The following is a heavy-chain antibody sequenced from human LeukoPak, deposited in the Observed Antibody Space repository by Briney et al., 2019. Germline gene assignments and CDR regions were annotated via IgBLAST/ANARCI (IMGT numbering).Heavy chain of an antibody. CDR1: GFTFSSSW. Sequence: PGGSLRLSCAVSGFTFSSSWMHWVRQAPGKGLVWVSHIKTDGSTTAYADSVKGRFTISRDNAKNTLYLQMNSLRAEDTGVYYCAREGYYGSGSPPSLYFDYWGQGTLVTVSS. D-gene: IGHD3-10*01. J-gene: IGHJ4*02. CDR2: IKTDGSTT. CDR3: AREGYYGSGSPPSLYFDY. V-gene: IGHV3-74*01.